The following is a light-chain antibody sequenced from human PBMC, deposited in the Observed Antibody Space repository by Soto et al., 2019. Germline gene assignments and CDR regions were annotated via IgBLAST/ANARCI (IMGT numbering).Light chain of an antibody. CDR1: SSDVGSYNL. CDR3: CSYAGSSTFVL. CDR2: EGS. J-gene: IGLJ2*01. V-gene: IGLV2-23*03. Sequence: QSVLTQPASVSGSPGQSITISCTGTSSDVGSYNLVSWYQQHPGKAPKLMIYEGSKRPSGVSNRFSGSKSGNTASLTISGLQAEDEADYSCCSYAGSSTFVLFGGGTKLTVL.